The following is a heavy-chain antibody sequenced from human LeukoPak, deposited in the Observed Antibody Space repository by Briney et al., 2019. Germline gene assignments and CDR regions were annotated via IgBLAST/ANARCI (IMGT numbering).Heavy chain of an antibody. D-gene: IGHD5-12*01. CDR3: AAGYDYRTTFDY. CDR1: GGSISSGGYY. V-gene: IGHV4-31*03. Sequence: PSQTLPLTCTVSGGSISSGGYYWSWIRQHPGKGLEWIGYIYYSGSTYYNPSLKSRVTISVDTSKNQFSLKLSSVTAADTAVYYCAAGYDYRTTFDYWGQGTLVTVSS. CDR2: IYYSGST. J-gene: IGHJ4*02.